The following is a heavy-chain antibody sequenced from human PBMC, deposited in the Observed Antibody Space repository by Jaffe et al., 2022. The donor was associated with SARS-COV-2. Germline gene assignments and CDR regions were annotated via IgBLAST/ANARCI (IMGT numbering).Heavy chain of an antibody. CDR2: ISSSSSYI. D-gene: IGHD2-21*02. J-gene: IGHJ3*02. CDR1: GFTFSSYS. V-gene: IGHV3-21*01. CDR3: ARDLGGDRDAFDI. Sequence: EVQLVESGGGLVKPGGSLRLSCAASGFTFSSYSMNWVRQAPGKGLEWVSSISSSSSYIYYADSVKGRFTISRDNAKNSLYLQMNSLRAEDTAVYYCARDLGGDRDAFDIWGQGTMVTVSS.